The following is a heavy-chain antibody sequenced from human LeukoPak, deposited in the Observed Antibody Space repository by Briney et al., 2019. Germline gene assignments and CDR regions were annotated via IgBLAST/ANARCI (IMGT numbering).Heavy chain of an antibody. J-gene: IGHJ5*02. Sequence: GASVKVSCKASGYSFISYDINWVRQATGQGLEWMGWLDPNSGNTGYAQKFQGRVTLTRNTSINTAYMELSSLRSEDTAVYYCAKMTVSGRDNWFDPWGQGTLVTVSS. D-gene: IGHD6-19*01. CDR2: LDPNSGNT. CDR3: AKMTVSGRDNWFDP. CDR1: GYSFISYD. V-gene: IGHV1-8*02.